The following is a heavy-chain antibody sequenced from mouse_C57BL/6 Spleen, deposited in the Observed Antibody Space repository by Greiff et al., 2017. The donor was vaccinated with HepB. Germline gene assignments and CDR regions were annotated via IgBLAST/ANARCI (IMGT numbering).Heavy chain of an antibody. Sequence: EVKLMESGGGLVQPGGSLKLSCAASGFTFSSYGMSWVRQTPDKRLELVATINSNGGSTYYPDSVKGRFTISRDNAKNTLYLQMSSLKSEDTARYYCARMARTINWGQGTTLTVSS. CDR3: ARMARTIN. CDR2: INSNGGST. J-gene: IGHJ2*01. CDR1: GFTFSSYG. V-gene: IGHV5-6-3*01.